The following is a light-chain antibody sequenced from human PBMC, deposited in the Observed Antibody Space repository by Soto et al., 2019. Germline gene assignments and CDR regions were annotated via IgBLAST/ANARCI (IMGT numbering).Light chain of an antibody. CDR3: QQYNTWLWT. Sequence: EVVMTQSPATLSVSPGERATLSCGASQNVNANLAWYQQKPGQAPRLLIHGASTRATGIPARFSGSGFGTEFILTISSLQSEDFAVYYCQQYNTWLWTFGQGTKVEGK. J-gene: IGKJ1*01. CDR2: GAS. V-gene: IGKV3-15*01. CDR1: QNVNAN.